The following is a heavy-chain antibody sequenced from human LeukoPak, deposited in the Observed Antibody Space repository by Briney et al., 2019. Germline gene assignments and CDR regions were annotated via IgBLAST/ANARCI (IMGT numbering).Heavy chain of an antibody. Sequence: ASVTVSCKASGYTFTGYYMHWVRQAPGQGLEWMGRINPNSGGTNYAQKFQGRVTMTRDTSISTAYMELSRLRSDDTAVYYCARDRSPDFWSGDYRDAFDIWGQGTMVTVSS. J-gene: IGHJ3*02. CDR1: GYTFTGYY. D-gene: IGHD3-3*01. CDR2: INPNSGGT. V-gene: IGHV1-2*06. CDR3: ARDRSPDFWSGDYRDAFDI.